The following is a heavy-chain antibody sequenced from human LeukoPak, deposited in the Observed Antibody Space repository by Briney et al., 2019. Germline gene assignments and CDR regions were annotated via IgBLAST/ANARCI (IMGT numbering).Heavy chain of an antibody. D-gene: IGHD2-2*01. J-gene: IGHJ5*02. Sequence: SETLSLTCTVSDGSISSRTYYWSWIRQPPGKGLEWIEEINHSGSTNYNPFLKSRVTISVDTSKNQFSLKLSSVTAADTAVYYCARGLRVHCSSTSCYGWFDPWGQGTLVTVSS. CDR3: ARGLRVHCSSTSCYGWFDP. V-gene: IGHV4-39*07. CDR1: DGSISSRTYY. CDR2: INHSGST.